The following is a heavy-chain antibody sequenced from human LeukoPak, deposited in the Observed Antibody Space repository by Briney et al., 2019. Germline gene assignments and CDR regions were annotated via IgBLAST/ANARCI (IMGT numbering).Heavy chain of an antibody. CDR1: GITFSDYW. J-gene: IGHJ4*02. D-gene: IGHD6-19*01. CDR2: IKQDASEK. Sequence: GGSLRLSCAASGITFSDYWMNWVRQVPGKGLEWVAIIKQDASEKKYVDSVKGRFTISRDNAKSSLYQQMNSLRAEDRAIYYCVSGIGWLHDYWGQGTLVTVSS. V-gene: IGHV3-7*03. CDR3: VSGIGWLHDY.